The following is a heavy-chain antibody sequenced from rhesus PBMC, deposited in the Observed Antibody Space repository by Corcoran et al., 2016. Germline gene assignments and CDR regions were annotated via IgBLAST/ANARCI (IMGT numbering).Heavy chain of an antibody. J-gene: IGHJ4*01. Sequence: EVQLVQSEAEVTRPGESLKISCKTSGYSFTRYWIPLVRQMPGEGLEWVGAFDPSDSDARYSPSFQGQVTISVDKSISTAYLQWTRLKASDSATYYCAKDYSGSWNSGLDYWGQGVLVTVSS. V-gene: IGHV5-2*01. CDR1: GYSFTRYW. CDR3: AKDYSGSWNSGLDY. D-gene: IGHD6-25*01. CDR2: FDPSDSDA.